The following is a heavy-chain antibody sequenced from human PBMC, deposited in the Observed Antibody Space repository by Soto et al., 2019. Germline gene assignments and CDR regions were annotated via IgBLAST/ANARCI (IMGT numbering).Heavy chain of an antibody. J-gene: IGHJ6*02. Sequence: QVQLVESGGGLVKPGGSLRLSCAASGFAFSDHYMTWIRQAPGKGLEWVSYISSTGSTIYYADSVKGRFTMSRDNAKNSLYLQMNSLRAEDTAMYYCAKGGGSPSGMDVWGQGTTVTVSS. D-gene: IGHD6-6*01. CDR1: GFAFSDHY. CDR3: AKGGGSPSGMDV. V-gene: IGHV3-11*01. CDR2: ISSTGSTI.